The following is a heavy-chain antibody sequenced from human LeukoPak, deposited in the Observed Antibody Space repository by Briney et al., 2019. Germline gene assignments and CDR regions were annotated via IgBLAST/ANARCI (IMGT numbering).Heavy chain of an antibody. D-gene: IGHD2/OR15-2a*01. Sequence: ASVKVCCKASGYTLTSYDITRERQATGQGLEWMGWMNPNSGNTGYAQKFQGRVTMTRNTSISTAYMELSSLRSEDTAAYYCARVVDLSFDPWGQGTLVTVSS. CDR3: ARVVDLSFDP. CDR2: MNPNSGNT. V-gene: IGHV1-8*01. J-gene: IGHJ5*02. CDR1: GYTLTSYD.